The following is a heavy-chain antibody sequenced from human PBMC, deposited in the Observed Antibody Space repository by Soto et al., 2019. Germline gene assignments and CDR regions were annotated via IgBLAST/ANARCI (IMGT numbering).Heavy chain of an antibody. Sequence: QVLLVQSGAEVKKPGSSVKVTCKASGGTFSSYTISWVRQAPGQGLEYMGGIMPIFGTATYTQSFQDRVTIPAAESTSTVYMELRSLRSDDTAVYYCTRGVTANYMGGDAFEFWGQGTMVTVSS. CDR1: GGTFSSYT. J-gene: IGHJ3*01. CDR3: TRGVTANYMGGDAFEF. D-gene: IGHD1-7*01. V-gene: IGHV1-69*01. CDR2: IMPIFGTA.